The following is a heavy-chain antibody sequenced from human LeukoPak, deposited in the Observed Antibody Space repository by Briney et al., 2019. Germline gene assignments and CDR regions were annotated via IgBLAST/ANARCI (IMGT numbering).Heavy chain of an antibody. CDR2: IIPIFGTA. Sequence: ASVKVSCKASGGTFSSYAISWVRQAPGQGLEWMGGIIPIFGTANYAQKLQGRVTMTTDTSTSTAYMELRSLRSDDTAVYYCARDDGTDYDYVWGSYRPLSFDYWGQGTLVTVSS. V-gene: IGHV1-69*05. D-gene: IGHD3-16*02. J-gene: IGHJ4*02. CDR1: GGTFSSYA. CDR3: ARDDGTDYDYVWGSYRPLSFDY.